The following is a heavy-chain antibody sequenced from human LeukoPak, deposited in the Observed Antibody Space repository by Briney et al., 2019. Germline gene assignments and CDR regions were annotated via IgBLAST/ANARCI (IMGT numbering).Heavy chain of an antibody. Sequence: PGGSLRLSCAASGFTVSSNYMSWVRQAPGKGLEWVSVIYSGGSTYYADSVKGRFTISRDNSKNTLYLQMNSLRAEDTAVYYCARGLAYYDGGYWGQGTLVTVSS. D-gene: IGHD3-3*01. V-gene: IGHV3-66*01. CDR3: ARGLAYYDGGY. CDR1: GFTVSSNY. CDR2: IYSGGST. J-gene: IGHJ4*02.